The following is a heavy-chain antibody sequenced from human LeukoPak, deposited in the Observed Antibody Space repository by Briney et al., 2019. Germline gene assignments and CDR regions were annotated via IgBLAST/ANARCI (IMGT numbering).Heavy chain of an antibody. D-gene: IGHD3-10*01. Sequence: PSETLSLTCTVSGGSISSSSYYWGWIRQPPGKGLEWIGSIYYSGGTYYNPSLKSPVTISIDTSKTQFSLKLSSVTAADTAVYYCARVAFYYDSGSYFDYWGQGALVSVSS. CDR3: ARVAFYYDSGSYFDY. CDR2: IYYSGGT. CDR1: GGSISSSSYY. V-gene: IGHV4-39*07. J-gene: IGHJ4*02.